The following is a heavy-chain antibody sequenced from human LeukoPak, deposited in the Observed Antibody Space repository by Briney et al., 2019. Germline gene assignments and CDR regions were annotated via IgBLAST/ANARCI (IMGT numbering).Heavy chain of an antibody. D-gene: IGHD2-2*01. Sequence: PSETLSLTCTVSGGSISSYYWSWIRQPPGKGLEWIGYIYYSGSTNYNPSLKSRVTISVDTSKNQFSLKLSSVTAADTAVYYCARECVEGFSSTGCYDHDAFDIWGQGTMVTVSS. CDR1: GGSISSYY. CDR2: IYYSGST. V-gene: IGHV4-59*01. CDR3: ARECVEGFSSTGCYDHDAFDI. J-gene: IGHJ3*02.